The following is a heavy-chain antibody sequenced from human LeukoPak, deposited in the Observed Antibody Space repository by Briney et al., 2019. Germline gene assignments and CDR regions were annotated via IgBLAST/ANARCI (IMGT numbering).Heavy chain of an antibody. D-gene: IGHD3-10*01. Sequence: SETLSLTCTVSGGSISIYYWSWIRQPPGKGLEWIGYIYYSGSTNYNPSLKSRVTISVDTSKNQFSLKLSSVTAADTAVYYCARLPIYGSGSYYHFDYWGQGTLVTVSS. CDR1: GGSISIYY. CDR3: ARLPIYGSGSYYHFDY. CDR2: IYYSGST. J-gene: IGHJ4*02. V-gene: IGHV4-59*08.